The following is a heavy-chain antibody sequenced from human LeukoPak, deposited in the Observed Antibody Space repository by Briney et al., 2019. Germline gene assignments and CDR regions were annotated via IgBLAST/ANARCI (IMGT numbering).Heavy chain of an antibody. CDR3: ARAKRQGWFDP. V-gene: IGHV3-23*01. J-gene: IGHJ5*02. CDR1: GFTFSSSA. Sequence: GGSLRLSCIASGFTFSSSAMSWVRQAPGKGLEWVSDINGSGGRTYYADSVKGRFTISRDNSKNTLYLQMNSLRAEDTAVYYCARAKRQGWFDPWGQGTLVTVSS. CDR2: INGSGGRT.